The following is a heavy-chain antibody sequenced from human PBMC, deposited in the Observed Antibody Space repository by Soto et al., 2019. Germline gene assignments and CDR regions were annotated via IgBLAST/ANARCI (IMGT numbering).Heavy chain of an antibody. CDR2: ISGSGGST. D-gene: IGHD2-15*01. CDR3: ANSRARLDIVVVVAALLFDP. CDR1: GFTFSSYA. V-gene: IGHV3-23*01. Sequence: PGGSLRLSCAASGFTFSSYAMSWVRQAPGKGLEWVSAISGSGGSTYYADSVKGRFTISRDNSKNTLYLQMNSLRAEDTAVYYCANSRARLDIVVVVAALLFDPWGQGTLVTVS. J-gene: IGHJ5*02.